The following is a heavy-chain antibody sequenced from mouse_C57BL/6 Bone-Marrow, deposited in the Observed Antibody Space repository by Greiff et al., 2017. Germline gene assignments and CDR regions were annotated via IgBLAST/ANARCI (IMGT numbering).Heavy chain of an antibody. Sequence: QVQLQQPGAELVMPGASVKLSCTASGYTFTSYWMHWVKQRPGQGLEWIGEIDPSDSYTNYNQKFKGKSTLTVDKSSSTAYMQLSSLTSEDSAVYYCARGGYYLDYWGQGTTLTVSS. D-gene: IGHD3-1*01. CDR1: GYTFTSYW. J-gene: IGHJ2*01. CDR3: ARGGYYLDY. CDR2: IDPSDSYT. V-gene: IGHV1-69*01.